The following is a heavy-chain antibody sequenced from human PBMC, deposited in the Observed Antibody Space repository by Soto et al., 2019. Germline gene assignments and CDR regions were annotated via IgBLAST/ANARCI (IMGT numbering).Heavy chain of an antibody. CDR1: GYSFTKFG. V-gene: IGHV1-18*01. D-gene: IGHD2-8*01. CDR2: ISTSNGKT. J-gene: IGHJ5*02. Sequence: ASVKVSCKASGYSFTKFGISWVRQGPGQGLEWMGWISTSNGKTNYAQKFQGRVIVTTDTSTSTAYMELRSLRSDDTAVYYCAGDWKCTQTVCYNVFDPWGQGTPVTVSS. CDR3: AGDWKCTQTVCYNVFDP.